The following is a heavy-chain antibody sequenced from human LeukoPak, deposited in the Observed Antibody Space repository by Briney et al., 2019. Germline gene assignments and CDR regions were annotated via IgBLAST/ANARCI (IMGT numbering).Heavy chain of an antibody. J-gene: IGHJ5*02. CDR2: IHTSGSA. Sequence: PSETLSLTCTVSGGSLNSGTFYWSWIRQPAGKGLEWIGRIHTSGSANSNPSLKSRVTISVDTSKNQLSLNLTSVTAADTAVYYCARGLATRPDWFDPWGHGTLVTVSS. V-gene: IGHV4-61*02. CDR3: ARGLATRPDWFDP. D-gene: IGHD6-6*01. CDR1: GGSLNSGTFY.